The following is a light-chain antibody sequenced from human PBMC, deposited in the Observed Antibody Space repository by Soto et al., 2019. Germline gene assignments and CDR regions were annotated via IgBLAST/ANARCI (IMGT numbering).Light chain of an antibody. J-gene: IGKJ1*01. Sequence: IVLTQSQVTLSLSHRENATLSCLASQNISSYLIWYQQKPGQAPRLLMYDVSNRATGIPARFSGSGSGTDFTLTISRLEPEDFAVYHCQQYGASPWTFGQGTKVDIK. V-gene: IGKV3-11*01. CDR2: DVS. CDR1: QNISSY. CDR3: QQYGASPWT.